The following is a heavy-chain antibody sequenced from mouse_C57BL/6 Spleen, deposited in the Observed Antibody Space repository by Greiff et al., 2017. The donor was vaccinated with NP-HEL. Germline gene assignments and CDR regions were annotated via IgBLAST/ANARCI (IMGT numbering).Heavy chain of an antibody. V-gene: IGHV2-9-1*01. Sequence: QVQLQQSGPGLVAPSQSLSITCTVSGFSLTSYAISWVRQPPGKGLEWLGVIWTGGGTNYNSALKSRLSISKDNSKSQVFLKMNSLQTDDTARYYCARNYPYYSNGYAMDYWGQGTSVTVSS. CDR2: IWTGGGT. CDR1: GFSLTSYA. D-gene: IGHD2-5*01. CDR3: ARNYPYYSNGYAMDY. J-gene: IGHJ4*01.